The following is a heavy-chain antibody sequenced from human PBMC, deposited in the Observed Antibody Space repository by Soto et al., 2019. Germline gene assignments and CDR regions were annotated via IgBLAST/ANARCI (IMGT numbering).Heavy chain of an antibody. D-gene: IGHD6-19*01. V-gene: IGHV1-2*04. J-gene: IGHJ3*02. Sequence: ASVKVSCKASGYTFTGYYMHWVRQAPGQGLEWMGWINPNSGGTNYAQKFQGWVTMTRDTSISTAYMELSRLRSDDTAVYYCASRALIIAVAGIDDVDIWGQGTMVTVSS. CDR1: GYTFTGYY. CDR2: INPNSGGT. CDR3: ASRALIIAVAGIDDVDI.